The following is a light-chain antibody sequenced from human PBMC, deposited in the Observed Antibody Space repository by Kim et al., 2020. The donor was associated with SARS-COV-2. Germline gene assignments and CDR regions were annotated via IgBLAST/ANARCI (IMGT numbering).Light chain of an antibody. CDR2: DVS. CDR1: SIDVGGYNY. Sequence: GHSFTISCTGTSIDVGGYNYVSWYQQHPGKAPKLMIYDVSKRPSGVPDRFSGSKSGNTASLTISGLQAEDEADYYCCSYAGSYNVVFGGGTQLTVL. CDR3: CSYAGSYNVV. J-gene: IGLJ2*01. V-gene: IGLV2-11*01.